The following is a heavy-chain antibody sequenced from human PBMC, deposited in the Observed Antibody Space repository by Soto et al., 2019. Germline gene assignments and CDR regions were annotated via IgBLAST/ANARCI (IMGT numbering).Heavy chain of an antibody. CDR2: ISGNGGTT. J-gene: IGHJ4*02. V-gene: IGHV3-23*01. Sequence: EVQLLESGGGLVQPGGSLRLSCAASGFTFSSYAMSWVRQAPGKGLEWVSVISGNGGTTYYADSVKGRFTISRDNSKNTLYLQVNSLRAEDTAVYYCAKGASSTIFGVDTGIDYWGQGTLVTVSS. CDR1: GFTFSSYA. D-gene: IGHD3-3*01. CDR3: AKGASSTIFGVDTGIDY.